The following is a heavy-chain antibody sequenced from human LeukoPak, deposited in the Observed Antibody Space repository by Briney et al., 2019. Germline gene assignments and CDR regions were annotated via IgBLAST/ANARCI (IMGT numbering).Heavy chain of an antibody. D-gene: IGHD3-10*01. V-gene: IGHV5-10-1*01. J-gene: IGHJ4*02. Sequence: GESLKISCKGSGYSFSSYWITWVCQMPGKGLEWMGRIDPSDSYTNYSPSFQGHVTISADKSITTAYLQWSSLKASDTAMYYCARVKPYTSGSRYWGQGTLVTVSS. CDR1: GYSFSSYW. CDR2: IDPSDSYT. CDR3: ARVKPYTSGSRY.